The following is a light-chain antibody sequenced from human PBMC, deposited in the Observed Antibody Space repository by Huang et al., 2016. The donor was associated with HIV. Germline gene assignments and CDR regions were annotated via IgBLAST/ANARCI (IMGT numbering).Light chain of an antibody. CDR3: QQYNTWPWT. CDR1: QSVGVF. J-gene: IGKJ1*01. V-gene: IGKV3-15*01. CDR2: HGS. Sequence: EIVMTQPPATLSVSPGERATLSCRASQSVGVFLAWYQHKPGQAPRLLIYHGSTGATGVPARFSGSGSGTEFTLTISSLQSEDCAVYFCQQYNTWPWTFGQGTKVEIK.